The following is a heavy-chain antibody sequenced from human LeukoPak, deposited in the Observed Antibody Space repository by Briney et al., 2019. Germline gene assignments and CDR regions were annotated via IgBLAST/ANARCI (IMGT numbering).Heavy chain of an antibody. D-gene: IGHD2-15*01. CDR3: ARDCGGGSCYGPYDAFDI. V-gene: IGHV3-48*03. CDR1: GFTFSSYE. CDR2: ICSSGSTI. Sequence: GGSLRLSCAASGFTFSSYEMNWVRQAPGKGLEWVSHICSSGSTIYYADSVKGRFTISRDNAKNSLYLQMNSLRAEDTAVYYCARDCGGGSCYGPYDAFDIWGQGTMVTVSS. J-gene: IGHJ3*02.